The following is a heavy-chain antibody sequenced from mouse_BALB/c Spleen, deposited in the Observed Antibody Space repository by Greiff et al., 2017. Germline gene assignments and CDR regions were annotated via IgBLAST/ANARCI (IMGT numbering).Heavy chain of an antibody. V-gene: IGHV1S22*01. Sequence: LQQPGSELVRPGASVKLSCKASGYTFTSYWMHWVKQRPGQGLEWIGNIYPGSGSTNYDEKFKSKATLTVDTSSSTAYMQLSSLTSEDSAVYYCTQGGKDDYYAMDYWGQGTSVTVSS. D-gene: IGHD1-1*01. CDR3: TQGGKDDYYAMDY. J-gene: IGHJ4*01. CDR1: GYTFTSYW. CDR2: IYPGSGST.